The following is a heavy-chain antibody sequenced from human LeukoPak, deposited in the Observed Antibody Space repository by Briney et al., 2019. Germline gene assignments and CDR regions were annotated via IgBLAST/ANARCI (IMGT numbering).Heavy chain of an antibody. J-gene: IGHJ4*02. D-gene: IGHD3-22*01. V-gene: IGHV1-69*04. CDR3: AREASGDYYGSSGYYPPHY. CDR1: GGTFSSYA. Sequence: GSSVKVSCKASGGTFSSYAISWVRQAPGQGLEWMGRIIPIFGIANYAQKFQGRVTITADKSTSTAYMELSSLRSEDTAVYYCAREASGDYYGSSGYYPPHYWGQGTLVTVSS. CDR2: IIPIFGIA.